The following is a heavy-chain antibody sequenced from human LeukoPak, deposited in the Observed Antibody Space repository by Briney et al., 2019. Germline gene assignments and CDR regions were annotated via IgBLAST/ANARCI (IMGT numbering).Heavy chain of an antibody. CDR3: AKGDYYDSPFDY. CDR1: GFTFSRYW. D-gene: IGHD3-22*01. V-gene: IGHV3-23*01. J-gene: IGHJ4*02. Sequence: GESLRLSCAASGFTFSRYWMSWVRQAPGKGLEWVSAISGSGGSTYYADSVKGRFTISRDNSKNTLYLQMNSLRAEDTAVYYCAKGDYYDSPFDYWGQGTLVTVSS. CDR2: ISGSGGST.